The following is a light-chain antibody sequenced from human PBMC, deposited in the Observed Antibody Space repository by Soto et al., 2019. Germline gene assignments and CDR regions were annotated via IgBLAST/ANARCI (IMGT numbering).Light chain of an antibody. CDR2: KAS. J-gene: IGKJ1*01. CDR1: QTISSW. Sequence: DIQMTQSPSTLSGSVGDRVTITCRAGQTISSWLAWYQQKPGKAPKLLIYKASTLKSGVPSRFSGSXSGTEFTLTISSLQPDDFATYYCQHYNSYSEAFGQGTKVDIK. V-gene: IGKV1-5*03. CDR3: QHYNSYSEA.